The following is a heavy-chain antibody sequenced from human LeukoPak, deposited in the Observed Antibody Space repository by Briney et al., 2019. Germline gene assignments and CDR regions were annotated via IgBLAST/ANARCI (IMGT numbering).Heavy chain of an antibody. D-gene: IGHD3-9*01. CDR2: IYHSGST. CDR1: GGSISSSNW. V-gene: IGHV4-4*02. J-gene: IGHJ4*02. CDR3: ARSYNDILTGYTPPDY. Sequence: KPSGTLSLTCAVSGGSISSSNWWSWVRQPPGKGLEWIGEIYHSGSTNYNPSLKSRVTISVDKSKNQFSLKLSSVTAADTAVYYCARSYNDILTGYTPPDYWGQGTLVTVSS.